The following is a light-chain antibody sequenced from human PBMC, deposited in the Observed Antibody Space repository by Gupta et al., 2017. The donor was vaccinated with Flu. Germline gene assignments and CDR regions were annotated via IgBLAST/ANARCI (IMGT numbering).Light chain of an antibody. CDR2: GTS. CDR3: HQYNTSPYT. Sequence: VWYQKQHGQATRVGIYGTSKRAPGIPDRFSGGGSGTDFTLTIDRLEPEDFVVYYCHQYNTSPYTFGQGTKLEIK. V-gene: IGKV3-20*01. J-gene: IGKJ2*01.